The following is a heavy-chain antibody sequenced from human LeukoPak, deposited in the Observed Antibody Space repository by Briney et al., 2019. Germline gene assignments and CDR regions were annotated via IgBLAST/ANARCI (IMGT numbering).Heavy chain of an antibody. V-gene: IGHV1-58*02. Sequence: ASVKVSCKASGFTFTRSAMQWVPGAGGQRVGWIGWIVVGSGNTNYAQAFQERVTITRDMSTRTAYMELSSLRSEDTAVYYCAAADYYDSSGYYPYAFRIWGQGKMVTVSS. CDR2: IVVGSGNT. J-gene: IGHJ3*02. CDR1: GFTFTRSA. CDR3: AAADYYDSSGYYPYAFRI. D-gene: IGHD3-22*01.